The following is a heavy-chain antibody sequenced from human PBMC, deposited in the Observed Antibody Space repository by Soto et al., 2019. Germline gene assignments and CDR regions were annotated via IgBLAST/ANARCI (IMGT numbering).Heavy chain of an antibody. CDR2: IYYSGST. D-gene: IGHD3-22*01. Sequence: SETLSLTCTVSGGSISSYYWSWIRQPPGKGLEWIGYIYYSGSTNYNPSLKSRVTISVDTSKNQFSLRLSSVTAADTAVYYCAREGYSSGYYYYYGMDVWGQGTTVTVSS. J-gene: IGHJ6*02. V-gene: IGHV4-59*01. CDR1: GGSISSYY. CDR3: AREGYSSGYYYYYGMDV.